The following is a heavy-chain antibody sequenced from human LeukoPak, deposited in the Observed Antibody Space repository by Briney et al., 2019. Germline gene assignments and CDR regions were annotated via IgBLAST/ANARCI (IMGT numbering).Heavy chain of an antibody. CDR2: INAGNGNT. D-gene: IGHD4-23*01. Sequence: ASVKVSCKASGYTFTSYAMHWVRQAPGQRLEWMGWINAGNGNTKYSQKFQGRVTITRDTSASTAYMELSSLRSEDTAVYYCARSVGTRGLYYYYGMDVWGQGTTATVSS. CDR3: ARSVGTRGLYYYYGMDV. V-gene: IGHV1-3*01. J-gene: IGHJ6*02. CDR1: GYTFTSYA.